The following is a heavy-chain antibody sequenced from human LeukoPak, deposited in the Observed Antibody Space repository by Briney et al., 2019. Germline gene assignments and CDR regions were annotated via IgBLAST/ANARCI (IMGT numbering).Heavy chain of an antibody. D-gene: IGHD3-3*01. CDR1: GFTFSSYS. CDR2: TSSSSSYI. V-gene: IGHV3-21*01. CDR3: ARSPGWDFWSGYIDY. Sequence: GGSLRLSCAASGFTFSSYSMNWVRQAPGKGLEWVSSTSSSSSYIYYADSVKGRFTISRDNAKNSLYLQMNSLRAEDTAVYYCARSPGWDFWSGYIDYWGQGTLVTVSS. J-gene: IGHJ4*02.